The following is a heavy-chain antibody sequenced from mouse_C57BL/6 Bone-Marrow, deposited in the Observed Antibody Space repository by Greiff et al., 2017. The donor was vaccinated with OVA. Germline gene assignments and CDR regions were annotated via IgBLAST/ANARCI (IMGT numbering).Heavy chain of an antibody. CDR2: ISNGGGST. D-gene: IGHD1-1*01. Sequence: DVKLVESGGGLVQPGGSLKLSCAASGFTFSDYYMYWVRQTPEKRLEWVAYISNGGGSTYYPDTVKGRFTISRDNAKNTLYLQMSRLKSEDTAMYYCARHGGLPTTYAMDYWGQGTSVTVSS. CDR1: GFTFSDYY. V-gene: IGHV5-12*01. CDR3: ARHGGLPTTYAMDY. J-gene: IGHJ4*01.